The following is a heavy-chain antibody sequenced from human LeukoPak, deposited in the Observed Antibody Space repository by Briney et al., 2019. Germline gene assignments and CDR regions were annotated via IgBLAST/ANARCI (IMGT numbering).Heavy chain of an antibody. V-gene: IGHV4-59*01. CDR2: IYYSGST. CDR3: ARSTVVVPAAIRGP. J-gene: IGHJ5*02. Sequence: SETLSLTCTVSGGSISSYYWSWIRQPPGKGLEWIGYIYYSGSTNYNPSLKSRVTISVDTSKNQFSLKLSSVTAADTAVYYCARSTVVVPAAIRGPWGQGTLVTVSS. D-gene: IGHD2-2*01. CDR1: GGSISSYY.